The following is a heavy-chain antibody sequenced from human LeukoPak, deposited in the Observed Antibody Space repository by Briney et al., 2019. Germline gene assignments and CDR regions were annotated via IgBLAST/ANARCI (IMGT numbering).Heavy chain of an antibody. CDR1: GYTFTGYY. J-gene: IGHJ6*03. V-gene: IGHV1-2*02. CDR3: ARVGISYSSGWYGPNYYMDV. CDR2: INPNSGGT. Sequence: ASVKVSCKASGYTFTGYYMHWVRKAPGQGLEWMGWINPNSGGTNYAQKFQGRVTMTRDTSISTAYMELSRLRSDDTAVYYCARVGISYSSGWYGPNYYMDVWGKGTTVTVSS. D-gene: IGHD6-19*01.